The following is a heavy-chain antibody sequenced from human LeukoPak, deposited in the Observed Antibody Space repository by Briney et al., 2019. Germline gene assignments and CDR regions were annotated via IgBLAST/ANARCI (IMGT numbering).Heavy chain of an antibody. D-gene: IGHD3-22*01. J-gene: IGHJ4*02. CDR1: GGSFSGYY. Sequence: SETLSLTCAVYGGSFSGYYWSWIRQPPGKGLEWIGEINHSGSTNYNPSLKSRVTISVDTSKNQFSLKLSSVTAAGTAVYYCARGYFYDSSGYPHYWGQGTLVTVSS. CDR3: ARGYFYDSSGYPHY. CDR2: INHSGST. V-gene: IGHV4-34*01.